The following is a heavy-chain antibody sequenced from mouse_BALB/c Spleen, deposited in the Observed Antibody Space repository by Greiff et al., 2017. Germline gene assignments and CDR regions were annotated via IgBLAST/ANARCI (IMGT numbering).Heavy chain of an antibody. CDR1: GFTFSSYA. J-gene: IGHJ3*01. CDR3: AREGCPFAY. Sequence: EVKVVESGGGLVKPGGSLKLSCAASGFTFSSYAMSWVRQSPEKRLEWVAEISSGGSYTYYPDTVTGRFTISRDNAKNTLYLEMSSLRSEDTAMYYCAREGCPFAYWGQGTLVTVSA. CDR2: ISSGGSYT. V-gene: IGHV5-9-4*01.